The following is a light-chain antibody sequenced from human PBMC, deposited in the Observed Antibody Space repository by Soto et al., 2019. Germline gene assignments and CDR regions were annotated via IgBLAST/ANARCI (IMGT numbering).Light chain of an antibody. CDR2: KTS. Sequence: DIQMTQSPSTLSASVGDRVTITCRASQSINSWLAWYQQKPGKAPKLLIYKTSSLESGVPSRFGGSGSGTEFTLTISRLEPEDFAMYYCQQYGRSPYTFSQGTKVEIK. J-gene: IGKJ2*01. CDR1: QSINSW. CDR3: QQYGRSPYT. V-gene: IGKV1-5*03.